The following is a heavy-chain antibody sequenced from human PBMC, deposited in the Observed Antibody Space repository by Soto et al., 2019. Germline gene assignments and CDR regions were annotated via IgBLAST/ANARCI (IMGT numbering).Heavy chain of an antibody. CDR3: ARRARVPAATANYGMDV. CDR1: GYTFTGYY. CDR2: INPNNGGT. J-gene: IGHJ6*02. Sequence: ASVKVSCKASGYTFTGYYMHWVRRAPGQGLEWMGWINPNNGGTNYAQKFQGWVTMTRDTSISTAYMELSRLRSDDTAVYYCARRARVPAATANYGMDVWGQGTTVTVSS. V-gene: IGHV1-2*04. D-gene: IGHD2-2*01.